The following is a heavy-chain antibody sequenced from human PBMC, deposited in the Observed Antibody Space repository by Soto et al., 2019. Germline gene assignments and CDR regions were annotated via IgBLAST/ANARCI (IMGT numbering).Heavy chain of an antibody. CDR2: ISGSGGST. V-gene: IGHV3-23*01. CDR3: AKGSSRPHSTDY. CDR1: GFTFSSYA. J-gene: IGHJ4*02. D-gene: IGHD6-13*01. Sequence: PGGSLRLSCAASGFTFSSYAMSWVRQAPGKGLEWVPAISGSGGSTYYADSVKGRFTISRDNSKNTLYLQMNSLRAEDTAVYYCAKGSSRPHSTDYWGQGTLVTVSS.